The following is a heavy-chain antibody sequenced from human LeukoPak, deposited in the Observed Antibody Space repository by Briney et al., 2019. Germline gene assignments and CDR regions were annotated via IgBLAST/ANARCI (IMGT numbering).Heavy chain of an antibody. CDR3: ARHIVATITGVDY. Sequence: PSETLSLTCTVSGGSISSSSCYWGWIRQPPGKGLEWIGSIYYSGSTYYNPSLKSRVTISVDTSKNQFSLKLSSVTAADTAVYYCARHIVATITGVDYWGQGTLVTVSS. J-gene: IGHJ4*02. CDR1: GGSISSSSCY. D-gene: IGHD5-12*01. V-gene: IGHV4-39*01. CDR2: IYYSGST.